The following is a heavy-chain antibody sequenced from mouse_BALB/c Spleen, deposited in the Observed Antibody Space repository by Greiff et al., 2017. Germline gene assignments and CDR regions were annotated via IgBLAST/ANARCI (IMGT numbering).Heavy chain of an antibody. Sequence: EVKLVESGGGLVQPGGSRKLSCAASGFTFSSFGMHWVRQAPEKGLEWVAYISSGSSTIYYADTVKGRFTISRDNPKNTLFLQMTSLRSEDTAMYYCASDGYPYAMDYWGQGTSVTVSS. V-gene: IGHV5-17*02. D-gene: IGHD2-3*01. CDR2: ISSGSSTI. J-gene: IGHJ4*01. CDR1: GFTFSSFG. CDR3: ASDGYPYAMDY.